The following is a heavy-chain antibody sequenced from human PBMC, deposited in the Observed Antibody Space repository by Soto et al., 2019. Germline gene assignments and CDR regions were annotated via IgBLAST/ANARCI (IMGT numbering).Heavy chain of an antibody. D-gene: IGHD3-22*01. CDR1: GGSISTFY. V-gene: IGHV4-59*01. J-gene: IGHJ4*02. CDR2: IYYSGST. Sequence: SATLSLNCTVSGGSISTFYCSWIRQPPGKGLEWIGYIYYSGSTKYNPSLMSRVTISLDTPKNQFSLKLSSVTAADTAVYYCVRDNYDKGAYYYWGQGTLVTVSS. CDR3: VRDNYDKGAYYY.